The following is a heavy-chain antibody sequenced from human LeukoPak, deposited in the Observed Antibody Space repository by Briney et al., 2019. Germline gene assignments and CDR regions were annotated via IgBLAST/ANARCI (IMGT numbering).Heavy chain of an antibody. CDR3: ARPWAKWLVPDSFDI. V-gene: IGHV3-7*01. J-gene: IGHJ3*02. CDR2: IKQDGSEK. D-gene: IGHD6-19*01. CDR1: GFTFSSYW. Sequence: PGGSLRLSCAASGFTFSSYWMNWVRQAPGKGLEWVANIKQDGSEKYYVDSVKGRFTISRDNAKNSLYLQMNSLRVEDTAVYYCARPWAKWLVPDSFDIWGQGTMVTVSS.